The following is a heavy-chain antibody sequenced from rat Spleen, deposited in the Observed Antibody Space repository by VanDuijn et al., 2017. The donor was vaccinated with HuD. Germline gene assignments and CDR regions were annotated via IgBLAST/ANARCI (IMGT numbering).Heavy chain of an antibody. J-gene: IGHJ3*01. CDR1: GFTFSDYG. Sequence: EVQLVESGGGLVQPGRSLKLSCAASGFTFSDYGMAWVRQTPTKGLEWVASISTGGGNTYYRDSVKGRFTISRDNAKNTQYLQMDSLRSEDTATYYCTTDYVYYGLLLRGFAYWGQGTLVTVSS. CDR2: ISTGGGNT. D-gene: IGHD1-6*01. CDR3: TTDYVYYGLLLRGFAY. V-gene: IGHV5S14*01.